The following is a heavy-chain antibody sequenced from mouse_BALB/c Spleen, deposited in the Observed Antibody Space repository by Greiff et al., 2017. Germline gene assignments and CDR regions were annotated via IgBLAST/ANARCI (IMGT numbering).Heavy chain of an antibody. V-gene: IGHV5-6-3*01. D-gene: IGHD1-2*01. CDR1: GFTFSSYG. CDR3: AREGGYYFDY. Sequence: EVQRVESGGGLVQPGGSLKLSCAASGFTFSSYGMSWVRQTPDKRLELVATINSNGGSTYYPDSVKGRFTISRDNAKNTLYLQMSSLKSEDTAMYYCAREGGYYFDYWGQGTTLTVSS. CDR2: INSNGGST. J-gene: IGHJ2*01.